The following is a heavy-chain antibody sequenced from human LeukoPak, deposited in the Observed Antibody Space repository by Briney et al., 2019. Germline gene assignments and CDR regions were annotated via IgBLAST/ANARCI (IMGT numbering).Heavy chain of an antibody. CDR2: IDPSSTYI. V-gene: IGHV3-21*01. Sequence: GGSLRLSCSASRFTFSSYTMNWVRQAPGKGLEWVSSIDPSSTYIYYADSVKGRFTISRDNAQNSLYLQMNSLRAEDTAVYYCARDRPPDAFDIWGQGTMVTVSS. J-gene: IGHJ3*02. CDR3: ARDRPPDAFDI. CDR1: RFTFSSYT.